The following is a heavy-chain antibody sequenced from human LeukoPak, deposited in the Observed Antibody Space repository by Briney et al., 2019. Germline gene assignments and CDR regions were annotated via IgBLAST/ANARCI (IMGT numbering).Heavy chain of an antibody. CDR1: RGTFSSYA. Sequence: SVKVSCTASRGTFSSYAISWVRQAPGQGLEWMGGIIPIFGTANYAQKFQGRVTITADESTSTAYMELSSLRSEDTAVYYCARDNDSSSWYPLYYYYGMDVWGQGTTVTVSS. CDR3: ARDNDSSSWYPLYYYYGMDV. J-gene: IGHJ6*02. D-gene: IGHD6-13*01. CDR2: IIPIFGTA. V-gene: IGHV1-69*13.